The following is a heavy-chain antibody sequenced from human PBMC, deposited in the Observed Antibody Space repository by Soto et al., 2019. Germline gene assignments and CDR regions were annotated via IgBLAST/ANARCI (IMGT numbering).Heavy chain of an antibody. D-gene: IGHD6-6*01. Sequence: EVQLVKSGGGLVQPGGSLRLSCAASGFTFRTYWMNWVRQAQGKGLEWVANIKGDGSEKYYVDPVKGRFTISRDNAMNSLYLQMNSLRAEDTAVYYCAASLIRGQGALVTVSS. J-gene: IGHJ4*02. V-gene: IGHV3-7*01. CDR1: GFTFRTYW. CDR3: AASLI. CDR2: IKGDGSEK.